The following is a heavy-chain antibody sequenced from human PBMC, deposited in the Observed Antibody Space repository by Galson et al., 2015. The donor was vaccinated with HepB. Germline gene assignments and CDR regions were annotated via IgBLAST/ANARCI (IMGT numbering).Heavy chain of an antibody. CDR1: GFSLSTSGVG. CDR2: IYWDDDK. Sequence: PALVKPTQTLTLTCTFSGFSLSTSGVGVGWIRQPPGKALKWLALIYWDDDKRYSPSLKSRLTITKDTSKNQVVLTMTNMDPVDTATYYCAHTAQGQIVVVPAAMGDGPKGWFDPWGQGTLVTVSS. D-gene: IGHD2-2*01. V-gene: IGHV2-5*02. J-gene: IGHJ5*02. CDR3: AHTAQGQIVVVPAAMGDGPKGWFDP.